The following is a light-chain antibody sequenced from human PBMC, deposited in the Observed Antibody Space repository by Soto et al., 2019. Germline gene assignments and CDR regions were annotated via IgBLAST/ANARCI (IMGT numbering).Light chain of an antibody. CDR1: QGISSY. V-gene: IGKV1-8*01. J-gene: IGKJ3*01. CDR2: AAS. CDR3: QQYYSYPGT. Sequence: AIRLTQSQSSLSASTGDRVTITCRASQGISSYLAWYQQKPGKAPKLLIYAASTLQSGVPSRFSGSGSGTDFTLPISCLQSEDFATYYCQQYYSYPGTFGPGTKVYIK.